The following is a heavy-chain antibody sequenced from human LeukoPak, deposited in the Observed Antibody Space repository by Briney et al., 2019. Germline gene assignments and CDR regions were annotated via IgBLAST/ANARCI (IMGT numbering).Heavy chain of an antibody. CDR3: ARAPSWYCSSTSCPPNWFDP. V-gene: IGHV3-11*01. CDR2: ISSSGNTI. J-gene: IGHJ5*02. CDR1: GFTFSDYY. D-gene: IGHD2-2*01. Sequence: GGSLRLSCAASGFTFSDYYMSWIRQAPGKGLEWVSYISSSGNTIYYADSVKGRFTISRDNAKNSLYLQMNSLRAEDTAVYYCARAPSWYCSSTSCPPNWFDPWGQGTLVTVSS.